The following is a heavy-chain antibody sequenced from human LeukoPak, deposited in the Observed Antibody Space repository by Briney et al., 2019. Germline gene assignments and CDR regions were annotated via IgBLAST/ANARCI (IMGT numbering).Heavy chain of an antibody. V-gene: IGHV4-59*01. CDR1: GGSISSYY. D-gene: IGHD3-10*01. CDR2: IYYSGST. Sequence: PSETLSLTCTVSGGSISSYYWSWIRQPPGKGLEWIGYIYYSGSTNYNPSLKSRVTISVDTSKNQFSLKLSSVTAADTAVYYCARDHGSGEYYFDYWGQGTLVTVSS. J-gene: IGHJ4*02. CDR3: ARDHGSGEYYFDY.